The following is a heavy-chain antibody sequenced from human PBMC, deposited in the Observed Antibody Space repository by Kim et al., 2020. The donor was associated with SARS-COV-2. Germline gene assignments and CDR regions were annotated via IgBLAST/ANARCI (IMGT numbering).Heavy chain of an antibody. Sequence: SETLSLTCAVSGGSISSSNWWSWVRQPPGKGLEWIGEIYHSGSTNYNPSLKSRVTISVDKSKNQFSLKLSSVTAADTAVYYCARDRRITMVRGTSRLRPPVCYFDYWGQGTLVTVSS. CDR3: ARDRRITMVRGTSRLRPPVCYFDY. CDR1: GGSISSSNW. V-gene: IGHV4-4*02. CDR2: IYHSGST. J-gene: IGHJ4*02. D-gene: IGHD3-10*01.